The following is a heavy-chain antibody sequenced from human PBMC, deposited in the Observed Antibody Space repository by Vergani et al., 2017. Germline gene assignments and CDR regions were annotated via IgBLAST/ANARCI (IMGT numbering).Heavy chain of an antibody. D-gene: IGHD5/OR15-5a*01. CDR1: GGTFSSYA. Sequence: QVQLVQSGAEVKKPGSSVKFSCKASGGTFSSYAISWVRQAPGQGLEWMGGIIPIFGTANYAQKFQGRVTITADESTSTAYMELSSLRSEDTAVYYCARMGDSVYGRTYSGWFDPWGQGTLVTVSS. CDR3: ARMGDSVYGRTYSGWFDP. J-gene: IGHJ5*02. CDR2: IIPIFGTA. V-gene: IGHV1-69*01.